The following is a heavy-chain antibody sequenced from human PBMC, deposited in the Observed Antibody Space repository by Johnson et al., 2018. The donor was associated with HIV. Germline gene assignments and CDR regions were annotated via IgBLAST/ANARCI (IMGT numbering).Heavy chain of an antibody. D-gene: IGHD6-6*01. Sequence: VQLVESGGGFIQPGGSLRLSCAASGFSFDDYAMHWVRQVAGKGLEWVSGISWNSGSIGYADSLKGRFTISRDNAKNSLYLQMNSLRAEDTALYYCAKDMGRYSSSSAAFDIWGQGTMVIVSS. CDR3: AKDMGRYSSSSAAFDI. CDR1: GFSFDDYA. J-gene: IGHJ3*02. CDR2: ISWNSGSI. V-gene: IGHV3-9*01.